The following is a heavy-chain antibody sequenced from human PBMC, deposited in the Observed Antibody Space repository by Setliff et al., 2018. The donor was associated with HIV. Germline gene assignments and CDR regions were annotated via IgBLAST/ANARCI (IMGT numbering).Heavy chain of an antibody. V-gene: IGHV4-34*01. J-gene: IGHJ3*01. Sequence: SETLSLTCAVYGGSFSDYFWTWIRQPPGKGLEWIGEINHSGSTNYNPSLKSRVTISVDTSKNQISLKLTSVTAADTAVYYCATGAKNDFWDDPVPNPFDFWGQGTMVTV. CDR1: GGSFSDYF. CDR3: ATGAKNDFWDDPVPNPFDF. CDR2: INHSGST. D-gene: IGHD3-3*01.